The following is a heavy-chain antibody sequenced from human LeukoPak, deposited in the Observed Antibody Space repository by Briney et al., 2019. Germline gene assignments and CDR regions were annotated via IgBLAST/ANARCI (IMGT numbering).Heavy chain of an antibody. J-gene: IGHJ4*02. CDR1: GYTFTSYG. Sequence: ASVKVSCKASGYTFTSYGISWVRQAPGQGLEWMGWISAYNGNTNYAQKLQGRVTMTTDTSTSTAYMELRSLRSDDTAVYYCARDWTYSSSWYYFDYWGQGTLVTISS. CDR3: ARDWTYSSSWYYFDY. CDR2: ISAYNGNT. D-gene: IGHD6-13*01. V-gene: IGHV1-18*01.